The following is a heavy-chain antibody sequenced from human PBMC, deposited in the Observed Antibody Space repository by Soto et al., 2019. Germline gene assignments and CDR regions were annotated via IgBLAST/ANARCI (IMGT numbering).Heavy chain of an antibody. V-gene: IGHV3-74*01. Sequence: EVQLVESGGGLVQPGGSLRLSCAASGFTFSSYWMHWVRQAPGKGLVWVSRINSDGSSTSYADSVKGRFTISRDNAKNTLYLQMNSLRAEDTAVYYCARDPGSSGRKGVNWFDPWGQGTLVTVSS. CDR1: GFTFSSYW. CDR3: ARDPGSSGRKGVNWFDP. J-gene: IGHJ5*02. CDR2: INSDGSST. D-gene: IGHD3-10*01.